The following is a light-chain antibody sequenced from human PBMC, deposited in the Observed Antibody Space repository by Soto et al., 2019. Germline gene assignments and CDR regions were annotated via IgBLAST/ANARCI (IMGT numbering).Light chain of an antibody. CDR3: CSYAGSQTWV. CDR1: SSDVGAYVY. Sequence: QAVVTQPRSVSGSPGQSVTISCTGTSSDVGAYVYVSWYQQHPGKAPKLIIYDVSKRPSGVPDRFSGSKSGNTASLTISGLQAEDEADYYCCSYAGSQTWVFGGGTKVTVL. CDR2: DVS. J-gene: IGLJ3*02. V-gene: IGLV2-11*01.